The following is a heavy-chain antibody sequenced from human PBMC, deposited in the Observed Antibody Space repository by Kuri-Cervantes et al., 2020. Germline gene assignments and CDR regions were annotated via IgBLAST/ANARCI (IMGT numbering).Heavy chain of an antibody. V-gene: IGHV3-9*01. D-gene: IGHD3-22*01. CDR2: ISWNSGSI. CDR3: ATLVASSYYYDSSGSFDY. J-gene: IGHJ4*02. CDR1: GFTFDDYA. Sequence: LSLTCAASGFTFDDYAMHWVRQAPGKGLEWVSGISWNSGSIGYADSVKGRFTISRDNAKNSLYLQMNSLRAEDTALYYCATLVASSYYYDSSGSFDYWGQGTLVTVSS.